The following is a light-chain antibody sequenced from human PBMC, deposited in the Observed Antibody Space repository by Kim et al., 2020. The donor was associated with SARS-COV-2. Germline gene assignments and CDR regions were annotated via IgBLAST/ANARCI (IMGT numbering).Light chain of an antibody. CDR3: QQYSSYSYS. V-gene: IGKV1-5*01. CDR1: QTINSW. Sequence: SASVGYPVTITCRAIQTINSWLAWYQQHPGKPPHFLIYAATDLRSGVPSRFRGRGSGTQFTLTISGLQPDDFATYYCQQYSSYSYSFGQGTKLEI. CDR2: AAT. J-gene: IGKJ2*01.